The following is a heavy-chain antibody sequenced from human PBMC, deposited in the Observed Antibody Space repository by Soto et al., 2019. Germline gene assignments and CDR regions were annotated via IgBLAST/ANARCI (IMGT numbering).Heavy chain of an antibody. J-gene: IGHJ4*02. V-gene: IGHV3-23*01. CDR2: ISGSGGST. CDR1: GFTCSSYG. D-gene: IGHD3-22*01. CDR3: AHLYYYDSSGYDDY. Sequence: GGSLRLSCAASGFTCSSYGMHWVRQAPGKGLEWVSAISGSGGSTYYADSVKGRFTISRDNSKNTLYLQMNSLRAEDTAVYYCAHLYYYDSSGYDDYWGQGTLVTVSS.